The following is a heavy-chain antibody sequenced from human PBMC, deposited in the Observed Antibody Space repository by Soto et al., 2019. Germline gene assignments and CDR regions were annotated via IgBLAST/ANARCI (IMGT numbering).Heavy chain of an antibody. CDR1: GYTFTIYG. J-gene: IGHJ5*02. V-gene: IGHV1-18*01. D-gene: IGHD2-15*01. Sequence: ASVKVSCKASGYTFTIYGISWVRQAPGQGLEWMGWISAYNGNTNYAQKLQGRVTMTTDTSTSTAYMELRSLRSDDTAVYYCARDHGDCSGGSCGLNTAMVSWFDPWGQGTLVTVSS. CDR2: ISAYNGNT. CDR3: ARDHGDCSGGSCGLNTAMVSWFDP.